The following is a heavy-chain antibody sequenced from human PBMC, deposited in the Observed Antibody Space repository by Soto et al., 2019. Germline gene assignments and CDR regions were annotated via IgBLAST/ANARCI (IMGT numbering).Heavy chain of an antibody. Sequence: SVKVSCKASGGTFSGYAISWVRQAPGQGLEWMGGIIPIFGTANYAQKFQGRVTITADKSTSTAYMELSSLRPEDTAVYYCARGLGQPNWFDPWGQGTLVNVSS. CDR2: IIPIFGTA. CDR3: ARGLGQPNWFDP. J-gene: IGHJ5*02. V-gene: IGHV1-69*06. CDR1: GGTFSGYA. D-gene: IGHD7-27*01.